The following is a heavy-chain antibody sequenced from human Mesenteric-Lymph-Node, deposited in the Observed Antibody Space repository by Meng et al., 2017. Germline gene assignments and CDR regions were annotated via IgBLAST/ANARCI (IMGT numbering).Heavy chain of an antibody. D-gene: IGHD6-19*01. V-gene: IGHV1-18*01. CDR1: GYTFPSYG. Sequence: VKLLQSDVEVKRPGASGKLSSKVFGYTFPSYGISWVRQAPGQGLEWMGWISAYNGNTNYAQKLQGRVTMTTDTSTSTAYMELRSLRSEDTAVYYCAREYSSGSESIDYWGQGTLVTVSS. J-gene: IGHJ4*02. CDR2: ISAYNGNT. CDR3: AREYSSGSESIDY.